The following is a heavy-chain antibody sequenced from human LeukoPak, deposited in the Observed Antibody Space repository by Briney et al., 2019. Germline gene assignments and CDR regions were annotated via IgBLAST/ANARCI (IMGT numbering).Heavy chain of an antibody. CDR3: ARGGDIVVVPAALQYYYYYYGMDV. D-gene: IGHD2-2*01. V-gene: IGHV4-34*01. CDR1: GGSFSGYY. J-gene: IGHJ6*02. Sequence: SETLSLTCAVYGGSFSGYYWSWIRQPPGKGLEWIGEINHSGSTNYNPSLKSRVTISVDTSKNQFSLRLSSLTAADTAVYYCARGGDIVVVPAALQYYYYYYGMDVWGQGTTVTVSS. CDR2: INHSGST.